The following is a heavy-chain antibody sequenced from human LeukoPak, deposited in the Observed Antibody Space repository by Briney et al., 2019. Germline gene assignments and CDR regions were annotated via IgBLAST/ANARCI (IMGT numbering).Heavy chain of an antibody. CDR2: IGTLLDT. CDR3: VRGRNNNYYDDSGYHPY. J-gene: IGHJ4*02. CDR1: GFTFSSFD. D-gene: IGHD3-22*01. V-gene: IGHV3-13*01. Sequence: GGSLRLSCAASGFTFSSFDMHWVRQAPGKGLEWVSGIGTLLDTDYPDSLKGRFTISRENAKNSVFLQMNNVRAGDTAVYYCVRGRNNNYYDDSGYHPYWGQGTLVTVSS.